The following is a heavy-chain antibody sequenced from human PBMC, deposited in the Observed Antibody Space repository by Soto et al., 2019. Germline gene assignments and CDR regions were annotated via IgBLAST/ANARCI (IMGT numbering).Heavy chain of an antibody. CDR1: GGSFNSFH. CDR2: IIPTPDRT. J-gene: IGHJ4*02. Sequence: SVKVSCKSSGGSFNSFHFNWVRQAPGQGLEWMGRIIPTPDRTQYAQMFQGRVTITADKSTGTAYMEMSGLESVDTAVYYCARGTVTLFGVVTPPDYWGQGTLVTVSS. V-gene: IGHV1-69*04. D-gene: IGHD3-3*01. CDR3: ARGTVTLFGVVTPPDY.